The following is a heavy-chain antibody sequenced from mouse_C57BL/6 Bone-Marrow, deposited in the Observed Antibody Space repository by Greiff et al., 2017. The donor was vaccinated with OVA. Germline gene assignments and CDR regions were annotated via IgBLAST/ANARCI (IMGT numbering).Heavy chain of an antibody. CDR2: IYPGDGDT. D-gene: IGHD2-3*01. CDR1: GYAFSSSW. V-gene: IGHV1-82*01. CDR3: ARHEDGYYASYFDY. Sequence: QVQLKESGPELVKPGASVKISCKASGYAFSSSWMNWVKQRPGKGLEWIGRIYPGDGDTNYNGKFKGKATLTADKSSSTAYMQLSSLKSEDSAVYFCARHEDGYYASYFDYWGQGTTLTVSS. J-gene: IGHJ2*01.